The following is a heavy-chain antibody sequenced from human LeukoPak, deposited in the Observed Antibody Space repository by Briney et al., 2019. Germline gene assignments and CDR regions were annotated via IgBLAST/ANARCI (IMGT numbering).Heavy chain of an antibody. CDR3: ARAKTGTKDCFDY. D-gene: IGHD1-1*01. CDR2: IYYSGST. CDR1: GGSISSSSYY. Sequence: SETLSLTCTVSGGSISSSSYYWGWIRQPPGKGLEWIGSIYYSGSTYYNPSLKSRATISVDTSKNQFSLKLSSVTAADTAVYYCARAKTGTKDCFDYWGQGTLVTVSS. J-gene: IGHJ4*02. V-gene: IGHV4-39*01.